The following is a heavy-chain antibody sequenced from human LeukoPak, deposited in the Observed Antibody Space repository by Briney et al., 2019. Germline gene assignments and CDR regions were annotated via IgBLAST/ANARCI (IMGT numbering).Heavy chain of an antibody. J-gene: IGHJ4*02. Sequence: SETLSLTCTVSGGSVSNYYWSWIRQSPGKGLEWIGYISHSGSVNYKPSLKSRVTMSVDTSKNQFSLKLSSVTAADTAVYYCARVKGREGSTVIIDYWGQGTLVTVSS. CDR1: GGSVSNYY. CDR2: ISHSGSV. CDR3: ARVKGREGSTVIIDY. D-gene: IGHD3-10*01. V-gene: IGHV4-59*02.